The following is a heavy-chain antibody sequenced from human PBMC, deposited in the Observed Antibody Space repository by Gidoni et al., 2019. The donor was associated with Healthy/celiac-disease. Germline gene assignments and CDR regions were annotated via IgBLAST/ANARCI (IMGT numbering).Heavy chain of an antibody. CDR2: IYPGDSDT. Sequence: EVQLVQSGAEVKKPGESLKISCKGSGYSFTSSWIGWVRQMPGKGLEWMGIIYPGDSDTRYSPSFQGQVTISADKSISTAYLQWSSLKASDTAMYYCARRPTSGWLRWWAFDYWGQGTLVTVSS. V-gene: IGHV5-51*01. D-gene: IGHD5-12*01. CDR1: GYSFTSSW. CDR3: ARRPTSGWLRWWAFDY. J-gene: IGHJ4*02.